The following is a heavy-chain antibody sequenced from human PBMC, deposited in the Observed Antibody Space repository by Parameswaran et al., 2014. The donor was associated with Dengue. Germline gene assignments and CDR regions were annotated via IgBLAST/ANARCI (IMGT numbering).Heavy chain of an antibody. CDR3: AGDSDFWTGYYSGRHVDV. Sequence: VRQAPGKGLEWIGYIYPSGSTRYNPSLQSRVTISIDASETQFSLKLSSVTAADTAVYYCAGDSDFWTGYYSGRHVDVWGQGTTVTVSS. J-gene: IGHJ6*02. D-gene: IGHD3/OR15-3a*01. V-gene: IGHV4-59*01. CDR2: IYPSGST.